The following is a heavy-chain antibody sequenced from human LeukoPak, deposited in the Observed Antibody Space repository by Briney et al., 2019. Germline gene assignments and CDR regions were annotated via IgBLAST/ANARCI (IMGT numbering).Heavy chain of an antibody. CDR1: GFTFSSYW. Sequence: PGGSLRLSCAASGFTFSSYWMHWVRQAPGKGLVWVSRINSDGSSTSYADSVKGRFTISRDNAKNTLYLQMNSLRAEDTAVYYCARRYYDFWSGYYTSQDYYYYYMDVWGKGTTVTVSS. CDR3: ARRYYDFWSGYYTSQDYYYYYMDV. V-gene: IGHV3-74*01. J-gene: IGHJ6*03. D-gene: IGHD3-3*01. CDR2: INSDGSST.